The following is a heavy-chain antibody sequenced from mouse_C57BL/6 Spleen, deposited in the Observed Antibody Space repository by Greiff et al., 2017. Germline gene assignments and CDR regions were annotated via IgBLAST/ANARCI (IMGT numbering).Heavy chain of an antibody. J-gene: IGHJ4*01. CDR2: IYPGSGST. Sequence: VQLQQPGAELVKPGASVKMSCKASGYTFTSYWITWVKQRPGQGLEWIGDIYPGSGSTNYNEKFKSKATLTVDTSSSTAYMQLSSLRSEDSAVYYCARGGIAARDAVDYWGQGTLVTVS. CDR1: GYTFTSYW. D-gene: IGHD3-3*01. CDR3: ARGGIAARDAVDY. V-gene: IGHV1-55*01.